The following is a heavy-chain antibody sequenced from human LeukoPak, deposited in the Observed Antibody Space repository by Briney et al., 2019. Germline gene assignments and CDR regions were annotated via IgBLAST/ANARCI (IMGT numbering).Heavy chain of an antibody. J-gene: IGHJ5*02. D-gene: IGHD3-22*01. Sequence: GGSLRLSCAASGFTFSTYEMNWVRQAPGKGLEWVSYISSSGTSIYYTDSVQGRFTISRDNAKNSLYLQMNSLRAEDTAVYFCARARRWGYDNSGVNWFDPWGQGTLVTVSS. CDR3: ARARRWGYDNSGVNWFDP. V-gene: IGHV3-48*03. CDR1: GFTFSTYE. CDR2: ISSSGTSI.